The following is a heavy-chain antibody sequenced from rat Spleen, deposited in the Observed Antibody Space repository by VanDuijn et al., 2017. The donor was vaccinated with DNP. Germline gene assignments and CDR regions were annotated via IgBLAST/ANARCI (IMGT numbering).Heavy chain of an antibody. V-gene: IGHV5-7*01. J-gene: IGHJ4*01. CDR1: GFTFSDYH. CDR3: ARHRSDSISMDA. D-gene: IGHD1-2*01. CDR2: IVYDGSRT. Sequence: EVQLVESGGGLVLPGRSLKLSCAASGFTFSDYHMVWVRQAPKKGLEWVATIVYDGSRTYYRDSVQGRFTISRDNAKGTLYLQMDSLRSEDTATYYCARHRSDSISMDAWGQGPSVTVSS.